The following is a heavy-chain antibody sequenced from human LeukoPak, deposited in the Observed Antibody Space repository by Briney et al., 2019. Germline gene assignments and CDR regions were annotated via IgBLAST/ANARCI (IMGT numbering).Heavy chain of an antibody. J-gene: IGHJ4*02. CDR1: GFTFSSYY. V-gene: IGHV3-48*04. CDR2: ISGSSSTI. D-gene: IGHD3-22*01. CDR3: ARLYDSSGYLDY. Sequence: GGSLRLSCAASGFTFSSYYMNWVRQAPGKGLEWVSYISGSSSTIYYADSVKGRFTISRDNAKNSLYLQMNSLRAEDTAVYYCARLYDSSGYLDYWGQGTLVTVSS.